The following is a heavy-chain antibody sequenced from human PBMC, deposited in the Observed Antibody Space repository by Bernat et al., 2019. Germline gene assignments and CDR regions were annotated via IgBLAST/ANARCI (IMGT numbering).Heavy chain of an antibody. D-gene: IGHD5-18*01. V-gene: IGHV3-23*01. J-gene: IGHJ4*02. CDR2: INGSGGGT. Sequence: EVQLLESGGGLVQPGGSLRLSCAASGFTFNIYAMSWVRQAPGRGLEWVSAINGSGGGTFYTDSVKGWFTISRDNSKYTLYLQMNSLRAEDTAVYYCAKERGYSYGSLNGYFDYWGQGTLVTVSS. CDR1: GFTFNIYA. CDR3: AKERGYSYGSLNGYFDY.